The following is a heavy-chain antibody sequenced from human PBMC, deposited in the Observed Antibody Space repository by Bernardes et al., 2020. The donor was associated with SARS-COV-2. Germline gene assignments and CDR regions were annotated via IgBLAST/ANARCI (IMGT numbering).Heavy chain of an antibody. CDR2: ISSTSSYT. J-gene: IGHJ4*02. Sequence: GSLRLSCAASGLSFSDYYMSWIRQAPGKGLEWVSYISSTSSYTNYADSVKGRFTISRDNGKKSPYLQMDSLTVEDTAVYYCVRGGRRGYCSAGSCYPFDYWGQGTLVTVSS. D-gene: IGHD2-15*01. V-gene: IGHV3-11*06. CDR1: GLSFSDYY. CDR3: VRGGRRGYCSAGSCYPFDY.